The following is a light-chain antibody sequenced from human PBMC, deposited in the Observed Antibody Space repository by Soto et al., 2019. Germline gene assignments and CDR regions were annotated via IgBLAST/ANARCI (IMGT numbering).Light chain of an antibody. CDR1: QSVSSY. V-gene: IGKV3-11*01. Sequence: EIVLTQSPATLSLSPGERATLSCRASQSVSSYLAWYQQKPGQAPRLLIYDASNRATGIPARFSGSGSGTDFTLTIISLEPENFALYDCQQRNNWPPSVTFGQGTRLEIK. CDR2: DAS. J-gene: IGKJ5*01. CDR3: QQRNNWPPSVT.